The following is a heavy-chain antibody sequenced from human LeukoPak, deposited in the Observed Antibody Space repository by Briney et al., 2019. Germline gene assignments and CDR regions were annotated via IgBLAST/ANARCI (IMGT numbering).Heavy chain of an antibody. CDR2: IYYSGST. J-gene: IGHJ4*02. CDR3: ARTSIRPGSTSCYFCFDY. Sequence: TSETLSLTCTVSGGSISSYYWSWIRQPPGKGLEWIGYIYYSGSTNYNPSLKSRVTISVDTSKNQFSLKLSSVTAADTAVYYCARTSIRPGSTSCYFCFDYWGQGTLVTVSS. CDR1: GGSISSYY. D-gene: IGHD2-2*01. V-gene: IGHV4-59*01.